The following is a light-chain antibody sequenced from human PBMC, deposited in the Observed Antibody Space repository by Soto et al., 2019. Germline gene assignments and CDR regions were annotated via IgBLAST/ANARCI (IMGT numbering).Light chain of an antibody. CDR1: QGISSY. CDR3: LQLNSYPRT. Sequence: DIPLTQSPSFLSASVGDRVTITCRASQGISSYLAWYQQKPGKAPKLLIYTASTLQSGVPSRFGGSGSGTEFTLTISSLQPEDFATYYCLQLNSYPRTFGQGTKVEIK. CDR2: TAS. J-gene: IGKJ1*01. V-gene: IGKV1-9*01.